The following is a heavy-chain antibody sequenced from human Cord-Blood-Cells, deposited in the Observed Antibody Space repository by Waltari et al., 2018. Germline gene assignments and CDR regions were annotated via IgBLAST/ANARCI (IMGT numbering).Heavy chain of an antibody. CDR2: IYHSGST. Sequence: QVQLQESGPGLVKPSETLSLTCTVPGYSISSGYYWGWIRQPPGKGLEWIGSIYHSGSTYYNPSLKIGVTISVDTSKNQFSLKLSSVTAADTAVYYCARDSIEYQLLSAYYYYYYMDVWGKGTTVTVSS. J-gene: IGHJ6*03. CDR1: GYSISSGYY. V-gene: IGHV4-38-2*02. CDR3: ARDSIEYQLLSAYYYYYYMDV. D-gene: IGHD2-2*01.